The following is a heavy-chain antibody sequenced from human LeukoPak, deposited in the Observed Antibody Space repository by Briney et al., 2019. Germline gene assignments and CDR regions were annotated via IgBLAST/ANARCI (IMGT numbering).Heavy chain of an antibody. CDR1: GYTFTSYG. V-gene: IGHV1-18*01. Sequence: ASVKVSCKASGYTFTSYGITWVRQAPVQGLEWMGWISAYNGNTNYAQKLQGRVTMTTDTSTSTAYMELRSLRSDDTAVFYCARARYSSSPPDVWGQGTTVTVSS. CDR3: ARARYSSSPPDV. CDR2: ISAYNGNT. J-gene: IGHJ6*02. D-gene: IGHD6-6*01.